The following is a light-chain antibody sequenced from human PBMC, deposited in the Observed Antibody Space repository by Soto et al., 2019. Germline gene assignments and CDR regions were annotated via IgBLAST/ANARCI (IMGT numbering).Light chain of an antibody. CDR1: EDIGIY. CDR2: AAS. V-gene: IGKV1-33*01. Sequence: DIQMTQSPSSLSASVGDRVSFSCQASEDIGIYLNWYHQKEGEAPKLLIYAASNLETGVPLRFRGSGSGTPFTCTLSSLQPDDFGTYFCQQCQSLPLTFGGGT. J-gene: IGKJ4*01. CDR3: QQCQSLPLT.